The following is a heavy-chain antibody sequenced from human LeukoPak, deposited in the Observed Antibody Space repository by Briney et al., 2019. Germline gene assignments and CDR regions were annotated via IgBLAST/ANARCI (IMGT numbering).Heavy chain of an antibody. CDR1: GGSMSTYY. J-gene: IGHJ4*02. Sequence: PPETLSLTCTVSGGSMSTYYWTWIRQPPGKGLEWIGFIYYTGSTNYNPSLKSRVTISVDTSKNQFSLKLSSVTAADTAVYYCAGMRITTPTVRTLDYWGQGTLVTVSS. V-gene: IGHV4-59*01. CDR2: IYYTGST. CDR3: AGMRITTPTVRTLDY. D-gene: IGHD1-14*01.